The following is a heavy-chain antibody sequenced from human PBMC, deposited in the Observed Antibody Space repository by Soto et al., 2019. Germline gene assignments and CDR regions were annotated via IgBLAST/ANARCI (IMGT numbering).Heavy chain of an antibody. Sequence: SVKVSCKASGDTFNTYAINWVRQAPGKGPEWLGGIIPMYGIANYAPEFQGRVTITADESTSTAFMDLISLRSEDTAVYYCARGFKDKYYYAMDVWGQGTTVTVSS. CDR3: ARGFKDKYYYAMDV. CDR1: GDTFNTYA. CDR2: IIPMYGIA. V-gene: IGHV1-69*13. J-gene: IGHJ6*02.